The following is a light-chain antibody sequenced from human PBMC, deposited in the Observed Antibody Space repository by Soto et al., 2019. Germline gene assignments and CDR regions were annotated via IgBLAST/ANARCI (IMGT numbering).Light chain of an antibody. CDR1: QSVRNN. J-gene: IGKJ5*01. Sequence: EIMMTQSPATLSVSPGERATLSCRASQSVRNNLAWYQQKPGQVPRLLIYYASTRATGIPARFSGSGSGTEFTLTISSLQSEDFALYYCQQYNNWPPITFGQGTRLEIK. CDR3: QQYNNWPPIT. V-gene: IGKV3-15*01. CDR2: YAS.